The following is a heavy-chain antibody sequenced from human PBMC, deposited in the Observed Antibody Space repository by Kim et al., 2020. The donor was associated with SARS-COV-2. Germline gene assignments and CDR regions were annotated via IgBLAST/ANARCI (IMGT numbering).Heavy chain of an antibody. Sequence: GRFTTSRDNSKNTLYLQMNSLRAEDTAVYYCAREAPHYYDSSGYYGAFDIWGQGTMVTVSS. V-gene: IGHV3-30*07. J-gene: IGHJ3*02. D-gene: IGHD3-22*01. CDR3: AREAPHYYDSSGYYGAFDI.